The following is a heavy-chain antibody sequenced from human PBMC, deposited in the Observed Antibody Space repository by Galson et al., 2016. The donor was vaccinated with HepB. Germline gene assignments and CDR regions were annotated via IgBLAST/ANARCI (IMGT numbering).Heavy chain of an antibody. J-gene: IGHJ4*02. CDR3: ARGPHREVKDTY. Sequence: SLRLSCADSGLTFSSYWMSWVRHAPGQGLEWVANIKADGSAQYYVDDVEGRFTISRDNAKTSLYLQMDSLRAEDTAVYYCARGPHREVKDTYWGQGTPVTVSS. D-gene: IGHD2-15*01. CDR1: GLTFSSYW. V-gene: IGHV3-7*03. CDR2: IKADGSAQ.